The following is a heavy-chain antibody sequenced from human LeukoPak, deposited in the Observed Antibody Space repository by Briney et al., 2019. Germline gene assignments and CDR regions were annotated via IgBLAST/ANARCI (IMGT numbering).Heavy chain of an antibody. CDR3: TRLIDYYDGSTYHNWFDP. J-gene: IGHJ5*02. CDR2: INRDGSEK. V-gene: IGHV3-7*01. D-gene: IGHD3-22*01. CDR1: GFTFSNFW. Sequence: WGSLRLSCAASGFTFSNFWMSWVRQAPGKGLEWVANINRDGSEKNYVDSVKGRFTISRDNAKNSLYLQMDSLRAEDTAVYYCTRLIDYYDGSTYHNWFDPWGQGTLVTVSS.